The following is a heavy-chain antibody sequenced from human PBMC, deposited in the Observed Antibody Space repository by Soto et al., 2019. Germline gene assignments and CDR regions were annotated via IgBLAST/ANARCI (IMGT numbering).Heavy chain of an antibody. D-gene: IGHD5-18*01. CDR1: GFSLSTSGMC. CDR3: ARTGGGYSYGTGFDY. Sequence: SGPTLVNPTQTLTLTCTFSGFSLSTSGMCVSWIRQPPGKALEWLALIDWDDDKYYSTSLKTRLTISKDTSKNQVVLTMTNMDPVDTATYYCARTGGGYSYGTGFDYWGQGTLVTVSS. CDR2: IDWDDDK. V-gene: IGHV2-70*01. J-gene: IGHJ4*02.